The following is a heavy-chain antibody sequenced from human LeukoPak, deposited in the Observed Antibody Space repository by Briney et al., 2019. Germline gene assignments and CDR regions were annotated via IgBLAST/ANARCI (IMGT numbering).Heavy chain of an antibody. J-gene: IGHJ3*02. Sequence: PGGSLRLSCAASGFTFSTYWMTWVRQAPGKGLEWVAVISYDGSNKYYADSVKGRFTISRDNSKNTLYLQMNSLRAEDTAVYYCVKLSGRSDAFDIWGQGTMVTVSS. CDR1: GFTFSTYW. CDR3: VKLSGRSDAFDI. D-gene: IGHD1-26*01. CDR2: ISYDGSNK. V-gene: IGHV3-30*18.